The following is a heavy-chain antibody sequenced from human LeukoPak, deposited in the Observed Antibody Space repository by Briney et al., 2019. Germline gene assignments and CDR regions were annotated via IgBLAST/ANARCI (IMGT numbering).Heavy chain of an antibody. CDR3: ARDYEDYYYYGMDV. CDR1: GYTFTGYY. V-gene: IGHV1-2*06. D-gene: IGHD5-12*01. J-gene: IGHJ6*02. Sequence: ASVKVSCTASGYTFTGYYMHWVRQAPGQGLEWMGRINPNSGGTNYAQKFQGRVTMTRDTSISTAYMELSRLRSDDTAVYYCARDYEDYYYYGMDVWGQGTTVTVSS. CDR2: INPNSGGT.